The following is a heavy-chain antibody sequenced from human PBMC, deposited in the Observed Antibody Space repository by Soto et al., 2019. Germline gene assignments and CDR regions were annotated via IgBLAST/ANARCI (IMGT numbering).Heavy chain of an antibody. J-gene: IGHJ4*02. D-gene: IGHD5-18*01. Sequence: ASAKVSCKASGYTFSGYYMHWVRQAPGQGPEWMGWINPNSGATKYAQKFQGWVTMTRDTSSDTAYMELSRLGSDDTAVYYCATRGYIYGYYYDYWGQGTLVTVPS. CDR3: ATRGYIYGYYYDY. CDR1: GYTFSGYY. CDR2: INPNSGAT. V-gene: IGHV1-2*04.